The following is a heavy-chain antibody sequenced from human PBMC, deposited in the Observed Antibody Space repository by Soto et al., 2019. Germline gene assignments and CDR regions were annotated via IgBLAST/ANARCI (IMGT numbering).Heavy chain of an antibody. CDR3: ALRGEGISDGCKLGDYGVDV. CDR2: IIPMSHTA. D-gene: IGHD3-10*01. CDR1: GGTFSTYA. Sequence: QVQLVQSGAEVKKPGSSVKVSCKASGGTFSTYAVTWVRQAPGQGLEWLGAIIPMSHTANYAQNFRDRVTDTADKFTSTVYVELRSITAEERLVYRCALRGEGISDGCKLGDYGVDVWGQLTTLTVSS. J-gene: IGHJ6*02. V-gene: IGHV1-69*14.